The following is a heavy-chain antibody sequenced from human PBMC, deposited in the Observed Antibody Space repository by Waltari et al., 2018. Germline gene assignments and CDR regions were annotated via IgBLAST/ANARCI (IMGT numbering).Heavy chain of an antibody. D-gene: IGHD6-13*01. CDR1: GFTFSSYW. V-gene: IGHV3-7*01. Sequence: EVQLVESGGGLVQPGGSLRLSCAASGFTFSSYWMSWVRQAPGKGLEWVANIKQDGSEKYYVDSVKGRFTISRDNAKNSLYLQMNSLRAEDTAVYYCARDRGSSSLRWFDPWGQGTLVTVSS. CDR2: IKQDGSEK. J-gene: IGHJ5*02. CDR3: ARDRGSSSLRWFDP.